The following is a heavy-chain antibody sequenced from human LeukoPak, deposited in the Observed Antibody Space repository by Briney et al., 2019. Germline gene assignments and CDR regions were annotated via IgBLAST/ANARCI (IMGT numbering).Heavy chain of an antibody. D-gene: IGHD3-22*01. CDR3: ASYAYYDSSGYYGAFDI. Sequence: SETLSLTCTVPGGSISSYYWSWIRQPPGKGLEWIGYIYYSGSTNYNPSLKSRVTISVDTSKNQFSLKLSSVTAADTAVYYCASYAYYDSSGYYGAFDIWGQGTMVTVSS. CDR2: IYYSGST. CDR1: GGSISSYY. V-gene: IGHV4-59*01. J-gene: IGHJ3*02.